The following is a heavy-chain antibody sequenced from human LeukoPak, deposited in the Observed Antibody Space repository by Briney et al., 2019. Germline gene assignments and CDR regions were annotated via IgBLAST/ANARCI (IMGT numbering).Heavy chain of an antibody. Sequence: ASVKVSCKASGYTFTGYYMHWVRQAPGQGLEWMGWINPKSGGTNYAQKFQGRVTMTRDTSISTAYMEMSRLRSDDTAVYYCARDPISRRGSGTSYAFDIWGQGTMVTVSS. CDR2: INPKSGGT. CDR3: ARDPISRRGSGTSYAFDI. CDR1: GYTFTGYY. D-gene: IGHD3-10*01. J-gene: IGHJ3*02. V-gene: IGHV1-2*02.